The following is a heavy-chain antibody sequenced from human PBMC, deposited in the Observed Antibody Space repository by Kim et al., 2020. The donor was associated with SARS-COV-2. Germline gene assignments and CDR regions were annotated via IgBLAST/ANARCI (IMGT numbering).Heavy chain of an antibody. CDR3: ARDRLGDSSGYMRYCYYYYYGMDV. Sequence: SETLSLTCTVSGGSISSYYWSWIRQPPGKGLEWIGYIYYSGSTNYNPSLKSRVTISVDTSKNQFSLKLSSVTAADTAVYYCARDRLGDSSGYMRYCYYYYYGMDVWGQGTTVTVSS. CDR2: IYYSGST. J-gene: IGHJ6*02. D-gene: IGHD3-22*01. V-gene: IGHV4-59*01. CDR1: GGSISSYY.